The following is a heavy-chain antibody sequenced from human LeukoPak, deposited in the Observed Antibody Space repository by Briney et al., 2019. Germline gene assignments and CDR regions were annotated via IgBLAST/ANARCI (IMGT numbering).Heavy chain of an antibody. CDR2: IYHSGST. Sequence: KSSETLSLTCTVSGYSISSGYYWGWIRQPPGKGLEWIGSIYHSGSTYYNPSLKSRVTISVDTSKNQFSLKLSSVTAADTAVYYCARPRIYYYGSGSYYYFDYWGQGTLVTVSS. CDR3: ARPRIYYYGSGSYYYFDY. CDR1: GYSISSGYY. D-gene: IGHD3-10*01. V-gene: IGHV4-38-2*02. J-gene: IGHJ4*02.